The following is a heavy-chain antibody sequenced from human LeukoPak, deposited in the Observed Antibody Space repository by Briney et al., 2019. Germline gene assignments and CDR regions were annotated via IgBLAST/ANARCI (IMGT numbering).Heavy chain of an antibody. CDR3: ARGYMGTTDY. J-gene: IGHJ4*02. V-gene: IGHV6-1*01. D-gene: IGHD1-7*01. CDR1: GDSVSSNSAA. CDR2: TYYRSKWNK. Sequence: SQTLSLTCAISGDSVSSNSAAWNWIRQSPSRGLEWLGRTYYRSKWNKNYAASVKSRITISPDTSKSQLSLQLNSVTPEDTAVYYCARGYMGTTDYWGQGTLVIVSS.